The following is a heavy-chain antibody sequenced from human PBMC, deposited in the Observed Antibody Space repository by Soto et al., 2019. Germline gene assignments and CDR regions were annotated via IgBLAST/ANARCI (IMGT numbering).Heavy chain of an antibody. CDR3: ASTRYSSSWYSYYGMDV. CDR2: ISSGSSST. J-gene: IGHJ6*02. D-gene: IGHD6-13*01. Sequence: GGSLRLSCAASGFTFSTYNMNWVRQAPGKGLEWVSSISSGSSSTYYADSVKGRFTISRDNSKNTLYLQMNSLRAEDTAVYYCASTRYSSSWYSYYGMDVWGQGTTVTVSS. V-gene: IGHV3-21*04. CDR1: GFTFSTYN.